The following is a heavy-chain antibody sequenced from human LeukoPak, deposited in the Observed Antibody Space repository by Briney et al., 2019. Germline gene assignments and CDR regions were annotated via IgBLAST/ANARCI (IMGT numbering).Heavy chain of an antibody. V-gene: IGHV3-30*03. CDR1: GFTFNNYG. J-gene: IGHJ4*02. CDR3: ARYSGSPFPYYFDY. Sequence: GGSLRLSCSASGFTFNNYGMHYVRQAPGKGLEWVAVISDDGRNKNYADSVKGRFTISRDNAKNSLYLQMNSLRAEDTAVYYCARYSGSPFPYYFDYWGQGTLVTVSS. D-gene: IGHD1-26*01. CDR2: ISDDGRNK.